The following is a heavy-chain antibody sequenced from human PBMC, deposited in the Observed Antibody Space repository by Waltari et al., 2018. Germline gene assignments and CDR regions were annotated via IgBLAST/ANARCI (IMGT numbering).Heavy chain of an antibody. J-gene: IGHJ3*02. CDR1: GFTFCSSW. V-gene: IGHV3-74*01. Sequence: EVQLVESGGGLVQPGGSLRLSCVASGFTFCSSWMHWFRQAPGKVLGWVSRINSDGSSTNHAASVKGRFTISRDNAKNTLYLQMNSLRAEDTAVYYCARAYSGTRNAFDIWGQGTMVTVSS. D-gene: IGHD1-26*01. CDR3: ARAYSGTRNAFDI. CDR2: INSDGSST.